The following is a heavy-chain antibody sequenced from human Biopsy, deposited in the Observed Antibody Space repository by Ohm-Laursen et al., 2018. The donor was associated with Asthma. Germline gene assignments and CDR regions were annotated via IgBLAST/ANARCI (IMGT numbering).Heavy chain of an antibody. CDR3: ARAGESDLVGGLDV. D-gene: IGHD2-21*01. V-gene: IGHV3-30*03. Sequence: SLRLSCAASGFTFSTYGMHWVRQAPGKGLEWVAFIAWDGINSYYADSVKGRFTISRDNSRNTLYLQKNSLRADDTAVYYCARAGESDLVGGLDVWGQGTTVIVS. CDR2: IAWDGINS. J-gene: IGHJ6*02. CDR1: GFTFSTYG.